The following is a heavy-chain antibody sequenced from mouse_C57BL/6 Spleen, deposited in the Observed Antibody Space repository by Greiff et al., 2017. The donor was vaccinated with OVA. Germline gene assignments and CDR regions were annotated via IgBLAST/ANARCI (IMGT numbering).Heavy chain of an antibody. CDR1: GYTFTSYW. D-gene: IGHD1-1*01. Sequence: QVQLQQPGAELVRPGTSVKLSCKASGYTFTSYWMHWVKQRPGQGLEWIGVIDPSDSYTNYNQKFKGKATLTVDTSSSTAYMQLSSLTSEDSAVYYCARYITTVVARGNYAMDYWGQGTSVTVSS. CDR2: IDPSDSYT. CDR3: ARYITTVVARGNYAMDY. J-gene: IGHJ4*01. V-gene: IGHV1-59*01.